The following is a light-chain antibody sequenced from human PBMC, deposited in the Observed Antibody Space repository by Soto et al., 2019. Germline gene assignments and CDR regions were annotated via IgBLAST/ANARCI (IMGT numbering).Light chain of an antibody. Sequence: DIQMTQSPSSLSASVGDRVTITCQASQDISIYLNWYQHKPGKPPKLLIYDASNLETGVPSRFSGSGSGTDFTFTISSLQTEDVATYYCQQYEDLPLSFGPGTKVDF. CDR3: QQYEDLPLS. CDR1: QDISIY. V-gene: IGKV1-33*01. J-gene: IGKJ3*01. CDR2: DAS.